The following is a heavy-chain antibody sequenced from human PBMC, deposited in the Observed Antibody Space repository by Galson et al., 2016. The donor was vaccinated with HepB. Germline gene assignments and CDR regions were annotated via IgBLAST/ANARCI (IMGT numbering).Heavy chain of an antibody. J-gene: IGHJ6*02. CDR1: GFTFSSYS. CDR2: IRSSSSTI. CDR3: ARGLLYFDWYQLEGYGMDV. D-gene: IGHD3-9*01. V-gene: IGHV3-48*02. Sequence: SLRLSCAASGFTFSSYSMNWVRQAPGKGLEWVSFIRSSSSTIYYSDSVKGRFTVSRDNGKNSLYLQMNSLRDEDTAVYYCARGLLYFDWYQLEGYGMDVWGQGTTVIVSS.